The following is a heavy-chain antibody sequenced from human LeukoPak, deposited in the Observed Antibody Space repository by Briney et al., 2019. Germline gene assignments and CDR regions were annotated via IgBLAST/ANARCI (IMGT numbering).Heavy chain of an antibody. J-gene: IGHJ4*02. V-gene: IGHV3-7*04. Sequence: GGSLRLSCVASGCTFSSYWMSWVRQAPGKGLEWVANIKQDGSERYYVDSVKGRFTISRDNAKNSLYLQMNSLRAEDRAVYYCARAPSSWYGYFWGQGTLVTVSS. CDR1: GCTFSSYW. CDR3: ARAPSSWYGYF. CDR2: IKQDGSER. D-gene: IGHD6-13*01.